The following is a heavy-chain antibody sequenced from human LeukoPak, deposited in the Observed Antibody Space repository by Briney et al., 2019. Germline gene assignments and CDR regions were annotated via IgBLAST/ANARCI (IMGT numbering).Heavy chain of an antibody. CDR3: ATNIRSYSSSWGHFDY. Sequence: ASVKVSCKASGGTFSSYAISWVRQAPGQGLEWMGRIIPIFGTASYAQKFQGRVTITTDESTSTAYMELSSLRSEDTAVYYCATNIRSYSSSWGHFDYWGQGTLVSVSS. CDR2: IIPIFGTA. D-gene: IGHD6-13*01. V-gene: IGHV1-69*05. CDR1: GGTFSSYA. J-gene: IGHJ4*02.